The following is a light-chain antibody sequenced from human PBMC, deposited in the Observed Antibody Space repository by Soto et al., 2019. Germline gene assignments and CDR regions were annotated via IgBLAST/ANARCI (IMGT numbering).Light chain of an antibody. J-gene: IGKJ2*01. V-gene: IGKV1-5*03. CDR3: QQYNSYPHT. CDR2: KAS. CDR1: QSISNW. Sequence: DIQLTQFPSTLSPSVGDRVTITCRASQSISNWLAWYQQKPGKAPKLVISKASSLKSGVPSRFSGSGSGTEFTLTISTLQPDDFATYYCQQYNSYPHTFGQGNKLEIK.